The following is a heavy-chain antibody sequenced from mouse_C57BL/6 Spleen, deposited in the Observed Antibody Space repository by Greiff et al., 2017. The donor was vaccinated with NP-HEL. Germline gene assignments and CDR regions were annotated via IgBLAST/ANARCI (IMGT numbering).Heavy chain of an antibody. Sequence: EVQVVESGGGLVKPGGSLKLSCAASGFTFSSYAMSWVRQTPEKRLEWVATISDGGSYTYYPDNVKGRFTISRDNAKNNLYLQMSHLKSEDTAMYYCARERALRNAMDYWGQGTSVTVSS. V-gene: IGHV5-4*01. J-gene: IGHJ4*01. CDR3: ARERALRNAMDY. CDR1: GFTFSSYA. CDR2: ISDGGSYT. D-gene: IGHD1-1*01.